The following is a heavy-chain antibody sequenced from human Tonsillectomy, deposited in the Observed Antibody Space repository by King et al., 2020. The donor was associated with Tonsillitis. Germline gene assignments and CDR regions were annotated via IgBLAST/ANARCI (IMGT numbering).Heavy chain of an antibody. J-gene: IGHJ4*02. CDR1: GGSINSGGYS. V-gene: IGHV4-30-2*01. CDR3: ARGKGYTSSRYDSDYFDH. D-gene: IGHD6-13*01. CDR2: IYHSGST. Sequence: LQLQESGSGLVKPSQTLSLTCAVSGGSINSGGYSWSWIRQPPGKGLEWIGYIYHSGSTYYNPSLKSRVTLSIDRSKNQFSLKLSSVTAADTAVYHCARGKGYTSSRYDSDYFDHWGQGTLVTVSS.